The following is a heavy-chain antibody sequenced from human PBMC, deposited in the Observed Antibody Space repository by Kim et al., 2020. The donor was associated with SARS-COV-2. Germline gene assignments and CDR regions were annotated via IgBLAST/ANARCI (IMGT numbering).Heavy chain of an antibody. CDR1: GGSISSYY. J-gene: IGHJ4*02. D-gene: IGHD2-15*01. CDR2: IYYSGST. V-gene: IGHV4-59*08. Sequence: SETLSLTCTVSGGSISSYYWSWIRQPPGKGLEWIGYIYYSGSTNYNPSLKSRVTISVDTSKNQFSLKLSSVTAADTAVYYCARFTVVKGGFFDYWGQGTLVTVSS. CDR3: ARFTVVKGGFFDY.